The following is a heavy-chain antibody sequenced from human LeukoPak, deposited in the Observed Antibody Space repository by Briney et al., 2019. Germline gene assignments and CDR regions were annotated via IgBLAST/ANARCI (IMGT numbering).Heavy chain of an antibody. CDR2: IYYSGST. J-gene: IGHJ4*02. Sequence: SETLSLTCTVSGGSISSSSYYWGWIRQPPGKGLEWIGSIYYSGSTYYNPSLKSRVTISVDTSKNQFSLKLSSVTAADTAVYYCASYSSGWYYFDYWGQGTLVTVSS. CDR3: ASYSSGWYYFDY. V-gene: IGHV4-39*07. D-gene: IGHD6-19*01. CDR1: GGSISSSSYY.